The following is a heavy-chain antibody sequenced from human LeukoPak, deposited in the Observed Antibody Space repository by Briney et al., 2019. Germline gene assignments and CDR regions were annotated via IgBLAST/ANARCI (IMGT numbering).Heavy chain of an antibody. Sequence: ASVKVSCKASGYTFTSYYMHWVRQAPGQGLEWMGLINPTGGSTGYAQKFQGRVTMTRNTSISTAYMELSSLRSEDTAVYYCTRVWVRDCSGGSCYPDFDYWGQGTLVTVSS. V-gene: IGHV1-46*01. CDR1: GYTFTSYY. CDR3: TRVWVRDCSGGSCYPDFDY. CDR2: INPTGGST. D-gene: IGHD2-15*01. J-gene: IGHJ4*02.